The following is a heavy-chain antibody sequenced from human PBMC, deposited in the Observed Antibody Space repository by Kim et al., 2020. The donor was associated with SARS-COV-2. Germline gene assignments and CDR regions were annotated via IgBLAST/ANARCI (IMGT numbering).Heavy chain of an antibody. CDR1: GGTFSSYA. J-gene: IGHJ4*02. D-gene: IGHD5-18*01. Sequence: SVKVSCKASGGTFSSYAISWVRQAPGQGLEWMGGIIPIFGTANYAQKFQGRVTITADESTSTAYMELSSLRSEDTAVYYCARDLWWKSGYSYGGIDYWGQGTLVTVSS. V-gene: IGHV1-69*13. CDR2: IIPIFGTA. CDR3: ARDLWWKSGYSYGGIDY.